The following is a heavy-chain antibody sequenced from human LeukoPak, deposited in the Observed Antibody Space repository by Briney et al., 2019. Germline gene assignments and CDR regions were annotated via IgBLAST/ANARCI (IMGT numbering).Heavy chain of an antibody. Sequence: PGGSLRPSCAAFGSTFDVYTTHSGRDSPRGGLWCVSLVTCVGGSTYYADSVKRRFTLSRHNSKNSLYLQINSLRTEVTALYYRAKVRGRYSYGSLIPFDYWGQGTLVTVSS. CDR2: VTCVGGST. V-gene: IGHV3-43*01. CDR1: GSTFDVYT. J-gene: IGHJ4*02. CDR3: AKVRGRYSYGSLIPFDY. D-gene: IGHD5-18*01.